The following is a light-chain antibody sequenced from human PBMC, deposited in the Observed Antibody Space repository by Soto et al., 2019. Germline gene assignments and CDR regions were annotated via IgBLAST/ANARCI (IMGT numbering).Light chain of an antibody. CDR3: MQALQTPYT. CDR2: LGS. CDR1: QSLLHSNGYTY. J-gene: IGKJ2*01. V-gene: IGKV2-28*01. Sequence: DLVMTQSPLSLPVTPGEPASISCRSSQSLLHSNGYTYLDWYLQKPGESPQLLIYLGSNRASGVPDRFSGSGSGTDFTLKINRVEAEDVGVYYCMQALQTPYTFGQGTKLEIK.